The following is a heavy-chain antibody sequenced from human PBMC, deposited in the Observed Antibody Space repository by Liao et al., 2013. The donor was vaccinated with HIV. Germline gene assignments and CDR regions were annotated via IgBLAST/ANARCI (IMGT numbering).Heavy chain of an antibody. CDR1: GGSISDDY. J-gene: IGHJ5*02. V-gene: IGHV4-59*08. Sequence: QVQLQESGPGLVKPSETLSLTCTVSGGSISDDYWSWIRQPPGKGLEWIGYIYYSGSTSYNPSLKSRVTISVDTSKNQFSVKLTSVTAADTAMYYCASGYNWNYVGHWGLGTLVTVSS. CDR2: IYYSGST. CDR3: ASGYNWNYVGH. D-gene: IGHD1-7*01.